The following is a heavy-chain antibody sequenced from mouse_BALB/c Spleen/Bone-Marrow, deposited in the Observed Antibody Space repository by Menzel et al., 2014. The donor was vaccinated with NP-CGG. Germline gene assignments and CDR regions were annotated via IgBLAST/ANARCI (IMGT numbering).Heavy chain of an antibody. D-gene: IGHD2-4*01. V-gene: IGHV1S127*01. Sequence: QVQLKESGPELVRPGASVKMSSKASGYTFTSYWMHRVKQRPGQGLEWIGMIDPSNSETRLNQKFKDKATLNVDKSSNTAYMQLSSLTSEDSAVYYCASSTMITDYYAMDYWGQGTSVTVSS. CDR2: IDPSNSET. CDR3: ASSTMITDYYAMDY. J-gene: IGHJ4*01. CDR1: GYTFTSYW.